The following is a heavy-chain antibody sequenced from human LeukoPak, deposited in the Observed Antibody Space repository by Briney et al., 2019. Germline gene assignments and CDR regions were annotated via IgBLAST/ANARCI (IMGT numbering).Heavy chain of an antibody. Sequence: ASVKVSCKASGYTFTRHAINWVRQAPGQGLQWMGWINTNTGNPTYAQGFTGRFVFSLDTSVSTAYLQISSLKAEDTAVYYCARAPDSYYFDYWGQGTLVTVSS. CDR2: INTNTGNP. CDR3: ARAPDSYYFDY. D-gene: IGHD2-15*01. CDR1: GYTFTRHA. J-gene: IGHJ4*02. V-gene: IGHV7-4-1*02.